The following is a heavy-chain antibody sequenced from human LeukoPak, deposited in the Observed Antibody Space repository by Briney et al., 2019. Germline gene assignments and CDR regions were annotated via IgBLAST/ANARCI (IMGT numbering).Heavy chain of an antibody. CDR1: GFTFSSYA. V-gene: IGHV3-30*04. CDR2: ISYDGSNK. CDR3: TRDLTAAAGEGPPQGDY. D-gene: IGHD6-13*01. Sequence: GGFLRLSCAASGFTFSSYAMHWVRQAPGKGLEWVAVISYDGSNKYYADSVKGRFTISRDNSKNTLYLQMNSLRAEDTAVYYCTRDLTAAAGEGPPQGDYWGQGTLVTVSS. J-gene: IGHJ4*02.